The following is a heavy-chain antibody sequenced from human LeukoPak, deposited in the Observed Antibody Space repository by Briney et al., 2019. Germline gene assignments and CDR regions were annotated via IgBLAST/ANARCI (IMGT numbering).Heavy chain of an antibody. CDR2: INPSGGST. Sequence: ASVKVSCKASGYTFTSYYMHWVRQAPGQGLEWMGIINPSGGSTSYAQKFQGRVTMTRDMSTSTVYMELSSLRSEDTAVYYCARGFSPDFDWLLMTPSNWFDPWGQGTLVTVSS. CDR1: GYTFTSYY. CDR3: ARGFSPDFDWLLMTPSNWFDP. V-gene: IGHV1-46*01. J-gene: IGHJ5*02. D-gene: IGHD3-9*01.